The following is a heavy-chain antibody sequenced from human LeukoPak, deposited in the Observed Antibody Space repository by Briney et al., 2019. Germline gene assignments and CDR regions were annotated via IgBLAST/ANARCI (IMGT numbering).Heavy chain of an antibody. CDR1: GGSFSGYY. D-gene: IGHD2-2*01. CDR3: ASVVPAAIYNWFDP. V-gene: IGHV4-34*01. Sequence: PSETLSLTCAVYGGSFSGYYWSWIRQPPGKGLEWIGEIKHSGSTNYNPSLKSRVTISVDTSKNQFSLKLSSVTAADTAVYYCASVVPAAIYNWFDPWGQGTLVTVSS. J-gene: IGHJ5*02. CDR2: IKHSGST.